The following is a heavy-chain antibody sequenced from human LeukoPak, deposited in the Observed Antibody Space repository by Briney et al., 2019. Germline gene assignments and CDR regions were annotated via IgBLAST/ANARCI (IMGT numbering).Heavy chain of an antibody. CDR3: AKVELSSGWAGGNY. CDR2: INSDGSST. V-gene: IGHV3-74*01. D-gene: IGHD6-19*01. Sequence: PGGSLRLSCAASGFTFSSYWMHWVRQAPGKGLVWVSRINSDGSSTSYADSVKGRFTIPRDNSKNTLYLQMNSLRAEDTAVYYCAKVELSSGWAGGNYWGQGTLVTVSS. CDR1: GFTFSSYW. J-gene: IGHJ4*02.